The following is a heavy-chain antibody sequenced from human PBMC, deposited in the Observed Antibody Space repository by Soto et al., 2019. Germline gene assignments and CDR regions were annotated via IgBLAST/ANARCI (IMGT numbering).Heavy chain of an antibody. J-gene: IGHJ6*02. CDR2: IIPIFGTA. V-gene: IGHV1-69*13. CDR1: GGTFSSYA. Sequence: GASVKVSCKTSGGTFSSYAISWVRPAPGQGLEWMGGIIPIFGTANYAQKFQGRVTITADESTSTAYMELSSLRSEDTAVYYCARGAWELRSYYYGMDVWGQGTTVTVSS. CDR3: ARGAWELRSYYYGMDV. D-gene: IGHD1-26*01.